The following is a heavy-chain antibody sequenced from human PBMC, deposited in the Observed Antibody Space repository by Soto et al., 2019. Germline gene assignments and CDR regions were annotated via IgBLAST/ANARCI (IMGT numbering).Heavy chain of an antibody. CDR2: ISAYNGNT. V-gene: IGHV1-18*01. Sequence: ASVKVSCKASGYTFTSYGISWVRQAPGQGLEWMGWISAYNGNTNYAQKLQGRVTMTTDTSTSTAYTELRSLRSDDTAVYYCALSGVLSGYYRDYYYYGMDVWGQGTTVTVSS. CDR1: GYTFTSYG. CDR3: ALSGVLSGYYRDYYYYGMDV. D-gene: IGHD3-3*01. J-gene: IGHJ6*02.